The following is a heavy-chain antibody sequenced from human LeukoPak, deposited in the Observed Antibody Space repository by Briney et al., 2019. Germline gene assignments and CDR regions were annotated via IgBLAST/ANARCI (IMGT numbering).Heavy chain of an antibody. CDR1: GFPFDDYA. V-gene: IGHV3-43*02. J-gene: IGHJ6*02. CDR3: AKDDYGRYSNSWYRLRDYYYGMDV. D-gene: IGHD6-13*01. CDR2: ISGDGGST. Sequence: GGSLRLSCGASGFPFDDYAMHWVRQAPGKALEWVSLISGDGGSTYYADSVKGRFTISRDNSKNSLYLQMNSLRTEDTALYYCAKDDYGRYSNSWYRLRDYYYGMDVWGQGTTVTVSS.